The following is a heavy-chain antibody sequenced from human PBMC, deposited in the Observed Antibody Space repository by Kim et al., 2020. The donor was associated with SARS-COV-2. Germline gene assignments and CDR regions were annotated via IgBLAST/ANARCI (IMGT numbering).Heavy chain of an antibody. D-gene: IGHD5-12*01. J-gene: IGHJ4*02. V-gene: IGHV1-46*01. CDR2: INPSGGGA. CDR3: AREKKEWRGYSGYDANFDY. CDR1: GYTFTSYH. Sequence: ASVKVSCKASGYTFTSYHMHWVRQAPGQGLEWVGTINPSGGGASYAQKFQGRITMTRDTSTSTVYMELRSLRSEDTAVYYCAREKKEWRGYSGYDANFDYWGQGTLVTVSS.